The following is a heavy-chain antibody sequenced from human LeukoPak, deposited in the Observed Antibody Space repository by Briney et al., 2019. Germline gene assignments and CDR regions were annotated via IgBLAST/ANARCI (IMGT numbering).Heavy chain of an antibody. Sequence: GSLRLSCAASGFTFSSYAMHWVRQAPGKGLEWVSSISSSSSYIYYADSVKGRFTISRDNAKNSLYLQMNSLRAEDTAVYYCARDSDYGAPVGAFDIWGQGTMVTVSS. CDR1: GFTFSSYA. J-gene: IGHJ3*02. D-gene: IGHD4-17*01. CDR3: ARDSDYGAPVGAFDI. CDR2: ISSSSSYI. V-gene: IGHV3-21*01.